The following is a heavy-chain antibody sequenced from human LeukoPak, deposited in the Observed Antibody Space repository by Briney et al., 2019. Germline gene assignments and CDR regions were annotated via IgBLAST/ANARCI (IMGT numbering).Heavy chain of an antibody. CDR2: INPNSGGT. V-gene: IGHV1-2*02. CDR1: GYTFTGYY. Sequence: ASVKVSRKASGYTFTGYYMHWVRQAPGQGLEWMGWINPNSGGTNYAQKFQGRVTMTRDTSISTAYMELSRLRSDDTAVYYCARDIVGATVVWFDPWGQGTLVTVSS. J-gene: IGHJ5*02. CDR3: ARDIVGATVVWFDP. D-gene: IGHD1-26*01.